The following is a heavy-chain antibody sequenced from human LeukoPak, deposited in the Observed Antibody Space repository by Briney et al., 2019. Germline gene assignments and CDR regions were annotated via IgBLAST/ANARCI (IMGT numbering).Heavy chain of an antibody. CDR1: GVSFSGYY. Sequence: PSETLSLTCTVSGVSFSGYYWSWIRQPPGKWLEWIGEINHSGSTNYNPSLKSRVTISVDTSKNQFSLKLSSVTAADTAVYYCARHVLGSSTSGENWFDPWGQGTLVTVSS. CDR2: INHSGST. CDR3: ARHVLGSSTSGENWFDP. J-gene: IGHJ5*02. V-gene: IGHV4-34*01. D-gene: IGHD2-2*01.